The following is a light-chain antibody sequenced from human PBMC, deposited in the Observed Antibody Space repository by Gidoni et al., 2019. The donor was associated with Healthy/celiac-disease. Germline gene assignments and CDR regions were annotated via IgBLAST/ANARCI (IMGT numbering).Light chain of an antibody. V-gene: IGKV1-39*01. CDR1: QSISSY. CDR3: QQSYSTPRT. CDR2: AAS. Sequence: EIQMTQSPSSLSASVGDRVTITCRARQSISSYLNWYQQKPGKAPKLLIYAASSLQSGVPSRFSGSGSGPDFTLTISSLQPEDFATYYCQQSYSTPRTFGQGTKVEIK. J-gene: IGKJ1*01.